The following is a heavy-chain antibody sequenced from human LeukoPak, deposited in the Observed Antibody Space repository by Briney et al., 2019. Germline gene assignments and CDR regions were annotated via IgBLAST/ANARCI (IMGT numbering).Heavy chain of an antibody. Sequence: RTGGSLRLSCAASGFTFSRYSMNWVPQARGKGRVGVSSISSSSSYIYYADSVKGRFTIPRDNAKNSLYLQMTSLRAEDTAVYYCARDLGKYYYDSSGPAGYWGQGTLVTVSS. CDR1: GFTFSRYS. D-gene: IGHD3-22*01. CDR3: ARDLGKYYYDSSGPAGY. V-gene: IGHV3-21*01. J-gene: IGHJ4*02. CDR2: ISSSSSYI.